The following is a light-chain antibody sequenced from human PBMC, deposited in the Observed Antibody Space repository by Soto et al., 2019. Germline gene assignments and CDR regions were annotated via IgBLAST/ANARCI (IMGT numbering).Light chain of an antibody. Sequence: DIQMTQSPSSLSASVGDRVTITCRASQPISTYLNWYQQRPGKAPKFLISATSTLQSGVPARFSGSGSGTGFTLTISTLSPEDVGTYFCQQSYTYPFTFGQGTRLEI. J-gene: IGKJ2*01. CDR3: QQSYTYPFT. CDR2: ATS. V-gene: IGKV1-39*01. CDR1: QPISTY.